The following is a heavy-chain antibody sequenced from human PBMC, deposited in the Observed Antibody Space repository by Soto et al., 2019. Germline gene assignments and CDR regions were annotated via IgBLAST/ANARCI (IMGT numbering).Heavy chain of an antibody. CDR2: INPDATTI. D-gene: IGHD3-10*01. CDR1: GFTFSNYW. V-gene: IGHV3-74*01. J-gene: IGHJ4*02. Sequence: PGGSLRLSCATSGFTFSNYWIHWVRQAPGEGLVWVSRINPDATTINYADSVKGRFTVSRDNAKNTLYLQMNSLRAEDTAVYYCATAGSYCFDHWGQGTLVTVSS. CDR3: ATAGSYCFDH.